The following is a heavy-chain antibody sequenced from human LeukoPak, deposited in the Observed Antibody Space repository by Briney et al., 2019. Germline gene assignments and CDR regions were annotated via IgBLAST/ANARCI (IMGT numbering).Heavy chain of an antibody. CDR2: SSSGGSA. J-gene: IGHJ4*02. D-gene: IGHD1-7*01. Sequence: SETLSLTCIVPGGSISSSSYYWAWIRQSPGKGLEWIGTSSSGGSAYYNPSLTSRVSISKDTSDNQFSLRLYSVTAADTAVYYCARKQTGTMYDVWGQGTQVTVSS. V-gene: IGHV4-39*07. CDR3: ARKQTGTMYDV. CDR1: GGSISSSSYY.